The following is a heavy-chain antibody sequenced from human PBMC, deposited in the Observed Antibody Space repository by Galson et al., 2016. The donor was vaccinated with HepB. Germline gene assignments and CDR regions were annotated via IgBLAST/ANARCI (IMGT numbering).Heavy chain of an antibody. CDR2: ISGSGYII. CDR1: GFTFNSHK. CDR3: VREGAYSGNDFGGGFDF. J-gene: IGHJ4*02. V-gene: IGHV3-48*02. D-gene: IGHD5-12*01. Sequence: SLRLSCAASGFTFNSHKMQWVRQAPGKGLEWLSDISGSGYIIQYADSVKGRFTTSRDNAKNSLFLQMDSLRDEDTAVYYCVREGAYSGNDFGGGFDFWGQGTLVTVSP.